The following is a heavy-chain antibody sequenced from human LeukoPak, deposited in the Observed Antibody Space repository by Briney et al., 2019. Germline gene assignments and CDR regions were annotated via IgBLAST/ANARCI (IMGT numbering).Heavy chain of an antibody. CDR2: IIPILGIA. V-gene: IGHV1-69*04. J-gene: IGHJ4*02. CDR1: GGTFSSYA. D-gene: IGHD3-22*01. Sequence: ASVKVSCKASGGTFSSYAISWVRQAPGQGLEWMGRIIPILGIANYAQKFQGRVTITADKSTSTAYMELSSLRSEDTAVYYCAREFYDCSGFPQEEGEYLGQGTLVTVSS. CDR3: AREFYDCSGFPQEEGEY.